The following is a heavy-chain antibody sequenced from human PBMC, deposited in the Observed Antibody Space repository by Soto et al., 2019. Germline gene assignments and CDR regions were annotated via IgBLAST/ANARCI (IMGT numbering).Heavy chain of an antibody. V-gene: IGHV3-23*01. CDR3: AKDPSLKPPFYYYGMDV. Sequence: WWSLRLSCSASGFTFSSYAMSWFRQAPGKGLEWVSAISGSGGSTYYADSVKGRFTISRDNSKNTLYLQMNSLRAEDTAVYYCAKDPSLKPPFYYYGMDVWGQGTTVTVSS. J-gene: IGHJ6*02. CDR1: GFTFSSYA. CDR2: ISGSGGST.